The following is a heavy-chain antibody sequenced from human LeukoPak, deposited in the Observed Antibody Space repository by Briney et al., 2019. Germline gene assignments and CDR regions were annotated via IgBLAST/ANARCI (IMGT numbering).Heavy chain of an antibody. CDR1: GGSISSYY. J-gene: IGHJ6*03. V-gene: IGHV4-4*07. CDR2: IYTSGST. CDR3: ARAPGYDILTGYSYYYYMDV. Sequence: PSQTLSLTCTVSGGSISSYYWSWIRQPAGKGLEWIGRIYTSGSTNYNPSLKSRVTMSVDTSKNQFSLKLSSVTAADTAVYYCARAPGYDILTGYSYYYYMDVWGKGTTVTVSS. D-gene: IGHD3-9*01.